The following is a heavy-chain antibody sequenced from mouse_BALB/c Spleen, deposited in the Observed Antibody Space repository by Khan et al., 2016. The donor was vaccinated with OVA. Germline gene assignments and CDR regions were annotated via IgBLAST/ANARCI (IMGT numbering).Heavy chain of an antibody. CDR1: GYTFTDYA. CDR2: ISTNYGDA. V-gene: IGHV1S137*01. J-gene: IGHJ3*01. D-gene: IGHD1-1*02. Sequence: VQLQESGAELVRPGVSVKISCKAAGYTFTDYAMHWVKQRHAKSLEWIGVISTNYGDADYNQKFQGKASMTVDRSSSTVYMELARVTSEDSAIYYCVRGGKFAYWGQGTLVIVSA. CDR3: VRGGKFAY.